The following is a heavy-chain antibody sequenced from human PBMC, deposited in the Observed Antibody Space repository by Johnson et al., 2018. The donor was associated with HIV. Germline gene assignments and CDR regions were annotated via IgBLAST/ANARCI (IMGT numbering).Heavy chain of an antibody. J-gene: IGHJ3*02. CDR3: TSDRRGSSGAFDI. V-gene: IGHV3-30*03. CDR1: GFTFSSYG. CDR2: ISYDGSNK. Sequence: VQLVESGGGVVQPGRSMRLSCAASGFTFSSYGMHWVRQAPGKGLEWVAVISYDGSNKYYADSVKGRFTISRDNSKNTLYLQMNSLRAEDTAVYYCTSDRRGSSGAFDIWGQGTMVTVSS. D-gene: IGHD1-26*01.